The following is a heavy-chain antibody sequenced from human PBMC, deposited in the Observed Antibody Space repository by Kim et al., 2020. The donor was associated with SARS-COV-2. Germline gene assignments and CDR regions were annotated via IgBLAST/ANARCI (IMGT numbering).Heavy chain of an antibody. D-gene: IGHD3-22*01. J-gene: IGHJ4*02. CDR1: GFTFSSYG. Sequence: GGSLRLSCAASGFTFSSYGMHWVRQAPGKGLEWVAVISYDGSNKYYADSVKGRFTISRDNSKNTLYLQMNSLRAEDTAVYYCAKALYDSSGYYPLGDWGQGTLVTVSS. CDR2: ISYDGSNK. V-gene: IGHV3-30*18. CDR3: AKALYDSSGYYPLGD.